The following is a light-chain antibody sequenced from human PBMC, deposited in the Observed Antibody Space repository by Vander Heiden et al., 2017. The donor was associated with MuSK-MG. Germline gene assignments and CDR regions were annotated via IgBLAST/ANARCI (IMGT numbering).Light chain of an antibody. J-gene: IGLJ2*01. CDR1: KLGDKY. Sequence: YELTQPPSLSVSPGQTASITCSGDKLGDKYACWYQQKPGQSLVRVIYQDSKRPSGIPERFSGSNSGKTATLNISGTQAMDESDYYCQAWDSRTVVFGGGTKLTVL. V-gene: IGLV3-1*01. CDR2: QDS. CDR3: QAWDSRTVV.